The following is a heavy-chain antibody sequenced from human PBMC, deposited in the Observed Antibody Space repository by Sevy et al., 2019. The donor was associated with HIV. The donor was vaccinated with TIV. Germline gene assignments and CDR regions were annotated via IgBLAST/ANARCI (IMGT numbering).Heavy chain of an antibody. J-gene: IGHJ4*02. CDR2: IRSKTYGGTT. D-gene: IGHD4-17*01. V-gene: IGHV3-49*03. Sequence: GGFLRLSCTASGFTFGDHAMNWFRQAPGKGLEWVGFIRSKTYGGTTEYAASVKGRFTISRDDSKSIAYLQMNSLKTEDTAVYYCTRGATIYGDYGVDYWGQGTLVTVSS. CDR1: GFTFGDHA. CDR3: TRGATIYGDYGVDY.